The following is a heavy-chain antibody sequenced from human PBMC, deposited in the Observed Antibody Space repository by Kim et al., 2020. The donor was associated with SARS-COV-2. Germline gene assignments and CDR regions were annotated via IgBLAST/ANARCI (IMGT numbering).Heavy chain of an antibody. CDR3: AKDTPIVVENYGMDV. J-gene: IGHJ6*02. CDR2: ISGDGGST. Sequence: GGSLRLSCAASGFTFDDYAMHWVRQAPGKGLEWVSLISGDGGSTYYADSVKGRFTISRDNSKNSLYLQMNSLRTEDTALYYCAKDTPIVVENYGMDVWGQGTTVNVSS. CDR1: GFTFDDYA. V-gene: IGHV3-43*02. D-gene: IGHD2-21*01.